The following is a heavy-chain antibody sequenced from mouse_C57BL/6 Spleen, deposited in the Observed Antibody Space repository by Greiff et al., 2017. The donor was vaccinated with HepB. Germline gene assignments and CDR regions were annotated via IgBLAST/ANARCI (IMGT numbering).Heavy chain of an antibody. V-gene: IGHV5-4*03. J-gene: IGHJ2*01. CDR3: ARGFITTVVATSYFDY. CDR1: GFTFSSYA. CDR2: ISDGGSYT. Sequence: EVKLVESGGGLVKPGGSLKLSCAASGFTFSSYAMSWVRQTPEKRLEWVATISDGGSYTYYPDNVKGRFTISRDNAKNNLYLQMSHLKSEDTAMYYCARGFITTVVATSYFDYWGQGTTLTVSS. D-gene: IGHD1-1*01.